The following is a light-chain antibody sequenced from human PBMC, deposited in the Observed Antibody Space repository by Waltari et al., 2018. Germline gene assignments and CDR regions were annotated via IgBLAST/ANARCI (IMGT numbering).Light chain of an antibody. CDR1: QSVLYSSNKRNY. V-gene: IGKV4-1*01. CDR3: QQYYTTPFT. CDR2: WAS. J-gene: IGKJ3*01. Sequence: DIVMTQSPDTLPVSLGERATLNCKSSQSVLYSSNKRNYLAWYQQKVGQPPKLLIYWASARQSGVPDRFSGGGSGTDFTLTISSLQAEDVAVYYCQQYYTTPFTFGPGTKVYIK.